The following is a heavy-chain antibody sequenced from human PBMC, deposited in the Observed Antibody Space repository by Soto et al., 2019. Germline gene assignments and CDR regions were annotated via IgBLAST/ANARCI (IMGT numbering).Heavy chain of an antibody. V-gene: IGHV5-51*01. D-gene: IGHD6-6*01. CDR3: ARKVYSSSSGGYYYYGMDV. J-gene: IGHJ6*02. CDR2: IHPGDSDT. Sequence: GESLKISCKGSGYTFTNYWIGWVRQMPGKGLEWMGIIHPGDSDTRYSPPFQGQVTISADKSSSTAYLQWSSLKASDTAMYYCARKVYSSSSGGYYYYGMDVWGQGTTVTVSS. CDR1: GYTFTNYW.